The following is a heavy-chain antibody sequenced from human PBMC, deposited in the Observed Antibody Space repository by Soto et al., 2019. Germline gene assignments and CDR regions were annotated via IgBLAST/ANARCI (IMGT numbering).Heavy chain of an antibody. V-gene: IGHV1-69*01. J-gene: IGHJ6*02. D-gene: IGHD3-3*01. CDR3: ARGRISFRRRGGHYYEDGMDV. CDR1: GGTFSTYS. Sequence: EQLVQSGAEVKKPGSSVKVSCEASGGTFSTYSISWVRQAPGHGLEWMGEVIPYFGTANHAQKFQGRVTLTVDASTSTAYTELRSLRSEDTALYYCARGRISFRRRGGHYYEDGMDVWGQGTRVTVSS. CDR2: VIPYFGTA.